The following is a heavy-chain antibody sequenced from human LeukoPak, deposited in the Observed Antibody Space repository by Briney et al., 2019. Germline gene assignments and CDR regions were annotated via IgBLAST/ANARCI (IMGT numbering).Heavy chain of an antibody. Sequence: ASVKVSCKASGYTFTSYYIHWVRQAPGQGLEWVGIINPNAGSTSYAQKLQGRVTLTRDTSTSTVYMELSSLRFEDTAVYYCARAPDNYGIDDYWGQGTLVTVSS. CDR2: INPNAGST. D-gene: IGHD5-18*01. V-gene: IGHV1-46*01. CDR3: ARAPDNYGIDDY. CDR1: GYTFTSYY. J-gene: IGHJ4*02.